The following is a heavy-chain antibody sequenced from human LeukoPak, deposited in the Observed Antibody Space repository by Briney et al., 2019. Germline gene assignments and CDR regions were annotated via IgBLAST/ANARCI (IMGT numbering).Heavy chain of an antibody. CDR2: INPNSGGT. CDR1: GYTFTGYY. D-gene: IGHD3-9*01. J-gene: IGHJ6*03. Sequence: ASVKVSCKASGYTFTGYYMHWVRQAPGLGLEWMGWINPNSGGTNYAQKFQGRVTMTRDTSISTAYMELSRLRSDDTAVYYCARVGSDILTGKGVYYMDVWGKGTTVTVSS. V-gene: IGHV1-2*02. CDR3: ARVGSDILTGKGVYYMDV.